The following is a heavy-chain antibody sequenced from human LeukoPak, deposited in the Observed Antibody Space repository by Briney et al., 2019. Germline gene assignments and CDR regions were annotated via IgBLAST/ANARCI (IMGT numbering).Heavy chain of an antibody. D-gene: IGHD5-24*01. V-gene: IGHV4-31*03. CDR2: ISYSGSR. Sequence: PSQTLSLTCTVSGGSINSGNYYWSWIRQHPGKGLEWIGYISYSGSRYYNPPLESRVTISIDLSKNQFSLKLSSVTAADTAVYYCARDLGGDGYNLRNWFDPWGQGTLVTVSS. J-gene: IGHJ5*02. CDR3: ARDLGGDGYNLRNWFDP. CDR1: GGSINSGNYY.